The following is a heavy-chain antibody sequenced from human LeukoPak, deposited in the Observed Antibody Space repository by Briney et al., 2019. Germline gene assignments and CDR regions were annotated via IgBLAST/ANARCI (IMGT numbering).Heavy chain of an antibody. CDR3: ARDGYYDFWSGYSPYYYYMDV. Sequence: GGSLRLSCAASGFTFSSYSMNWVRQAPGKGLEWVSSISSSSSYIYYAHSVKGRFTISRDNAKNSLYLQMNSLRAEDTAVYYCARDGYYDFWSGYSPYYYYMDVWGKGTTVTVSS. J-gene: IGHJ6*03. CDR1: GFTFSSYS. V-gene: IGHV3-21*01. D-gene: IGHD3-3*01. CDR2: ISSSSSYI.